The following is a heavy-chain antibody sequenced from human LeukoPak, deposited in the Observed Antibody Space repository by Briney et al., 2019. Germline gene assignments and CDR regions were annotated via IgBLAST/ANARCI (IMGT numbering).Heavy chain of an antibody. D-gene: IGHD2-8*01. CDR2: LGRSSDTI. CDR3: ATEYAHAFDY. CDR1: GFTYNTYN. Sequence: GGSLTLSCAVSGFTYNTYNMNGARQAPGKGLEWISYLGRSSDTISYADSVKGRFTISSDNAKNSLFLQMNSLRDEDTAVYYSATEYAHAFDYWGQGILVTVSS. V-gene: IGHV3-48*02. J-gene: IGHJ4*02.